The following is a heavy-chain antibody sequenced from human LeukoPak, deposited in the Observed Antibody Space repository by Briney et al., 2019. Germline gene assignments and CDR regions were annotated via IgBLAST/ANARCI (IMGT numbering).Heavy chain of an antibody. Sequence: SQTLSLTCAISGDSVSSNSAAWNWIRQSPSRGLEWLGRTYYRSKWYNDYAVSAKSRITINPDTSKNQFSLQLNSVTPEDTAVYYCARSGMVRGVIIRDFDYWGQGTLVTVSS. V-gene: IGHV6-1*01. J-gene: IGHJ4*02. CDR2: TYYRSKWYN. CDR1: GDSVSSNSAA. CDR3: ARSGMVRGVIIRDFDY. D-gene: IGHD3-10*01.